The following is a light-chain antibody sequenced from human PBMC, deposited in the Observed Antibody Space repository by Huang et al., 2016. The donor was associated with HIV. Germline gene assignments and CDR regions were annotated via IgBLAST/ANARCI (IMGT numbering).Light chain of an antibody. J-gene: IGKJ2*01. CDR3: QKYNSAPYT. V-gene: IGKV1-27*01. CDR1: QDIRHY. CDR2: AAS. Sequence: GDRVTITCRASQDIRHYLAWYLQKPGTAPKLLISAASTLQSGVPSRFSGSGSGTDFTLTIGSLQPEDVATYYCQKYNSAPYTFGQGTKLAIK.